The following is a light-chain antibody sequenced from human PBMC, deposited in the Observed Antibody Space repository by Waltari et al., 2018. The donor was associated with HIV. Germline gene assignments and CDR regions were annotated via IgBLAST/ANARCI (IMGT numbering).Light chain of an antibody. CDR2: AAS. J-gene: IGKJ3*01. Sequence: DIQMTQSPSSLSASIGARVTITCQAGHDISSNLSWYQQKPGKSPKLLISAASDLETGVPSRFSGSGSGTDFTLTISSLQPVDIATYYCQQYDDVPVTFGPGTKVEIK. V-gene: IGKV1-33*01. CDR3: QQYDDVPVT. CDR1: HDISSN.